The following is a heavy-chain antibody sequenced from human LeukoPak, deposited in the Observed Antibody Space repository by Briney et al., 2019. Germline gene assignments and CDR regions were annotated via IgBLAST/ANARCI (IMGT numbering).Heavy chain of an antibody. CDR2: ISSSSSYT. CDR1: GFTFSDYY. Sequence: GGSLRLSCAASGFTFSDYYMSWIRQAPGKGLEWVSYISSSSSYTNYADSVKGRFTISRDNAKNSLYLQMNSLRAEDTAVYYCARDSCSGGSCYSNLLPDPWGQGTLVTVSS. V-gene: IGHV3-11*06. J-gene: IGHJ5*02. CDR3: ARDSCSGGSCYSNLLPDP. D-gene: IGHD2-15*01.